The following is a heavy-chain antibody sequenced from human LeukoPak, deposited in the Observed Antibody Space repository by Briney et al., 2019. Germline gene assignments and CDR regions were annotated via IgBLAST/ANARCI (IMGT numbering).Heavy chain of an antibody. CDR1: GFTFSSYW. CDR2: VKQDGSEK. V-gene: IGHV3-7*01. D-gene: IGHD6-13*01. J-gene: IGHJ4*02. CDR3: ARASIAAAGTIGLFDY. Sequence: GGSLRLSCAASGFTFSSYWMSWVRQAPGKGPEWVANVKQDGSEKCYVDSVKGRFTISRDNAKNSLYLQMNSLRAEDTAVYYCARASIAAAGTIGLFDYWGQGTLVTVSS.